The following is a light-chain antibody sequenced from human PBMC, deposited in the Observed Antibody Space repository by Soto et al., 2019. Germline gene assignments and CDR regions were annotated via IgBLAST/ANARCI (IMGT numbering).Light chain of an antibody. CDR1: TSDVGGYNY. CDR3: SSYTSSGTYV. CDR2: EVT. V-gene: IGLV2-14*01. Sequence: SALTQPASVSGSPGQSITIFCTGTTSDVGGYNYVSWYQLHPGKAPKLMIYEVTNRPSGVSNRFSGSKSGNTASLTISGLQAEDEADYYCSSYTSSGTYVFGTGTKVTVL. J-gene: IGLJ1*01.